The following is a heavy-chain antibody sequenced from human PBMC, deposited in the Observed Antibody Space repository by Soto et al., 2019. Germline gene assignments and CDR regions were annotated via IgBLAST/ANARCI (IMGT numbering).Heavy chain of an antibody. D-gene: IGHD1-26*01. Sequence: QVQLVQSGAEVKKPGSSVKVACKASGGTFSSYAISWVRQAPGQGLEWMGGIIPIFGTANYAQKCQGRVMTTADESTSTACRERSSLRSEDTAVYYCGRGSLVGATNWFDPWGQGTLVTVSS. CDR2: IIPIFGTA. J-gene: IGHJ5*02. CDR3: GRGSLVGATNWFDP. CDR1: GGTFSSYA. V-gene: IGHV1-69*01.